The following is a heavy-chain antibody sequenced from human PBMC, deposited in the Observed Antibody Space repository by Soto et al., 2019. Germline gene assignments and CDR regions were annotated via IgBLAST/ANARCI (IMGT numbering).Heavy chain of an antibody. CDR3: ATYSSGWSYFDY. D-gene: IGHD6-19*01. Sequence: PGESLKISCKGSGYSFTNYWVAWVRQMPGKGLEWMGIVYPGDSDTRYSPSFQGQVTISADKSITTAYLRWSSLKASDTAMYYCATYSSGWSYFDYWGQGTLVTVSS. V-gene: IGHV5-51*01. CDR1: GYSFTNYW. CDR2: VYPGDSDT. J-gene: IGHJ4*02.